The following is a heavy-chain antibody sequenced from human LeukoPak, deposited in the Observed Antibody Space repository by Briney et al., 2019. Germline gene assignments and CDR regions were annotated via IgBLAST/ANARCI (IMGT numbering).Heavy chain of an antibody. CDR3: RVGSSRPSSFDY. D-gene: IGHD6-6*01. V-gene: IGHV3-33*08. CDR2: IWYDGSNK. Sequence: GGSLRLSCAASRFTVNTNYMTWVRQAPGKGLEWVAVIWYDGSNKYYADSVKGRFTISRDNSKNTLYLQMNSLRAEDTAVYYCRVGSSRPSSFDYWGQGTLVTVSS. CDR1: RFTVNTNY. J-gene: IGHJ4*02.